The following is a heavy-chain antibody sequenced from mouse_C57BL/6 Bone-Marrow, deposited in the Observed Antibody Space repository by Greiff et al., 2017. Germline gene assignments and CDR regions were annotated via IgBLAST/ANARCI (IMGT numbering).Heavy chain of an antibody. J-gene: IGHJ3*01. Sequence: VQLQQSGAELVRPGASVKLSCTASGFNIKDYYMHWVKQRPEQGLEWIGRIDPEDGDTEDAPKFQGKATMTADTSSNTAYLHLSSLTSEDTAVYYCTRGGYYYGSSPWFAYWGQGTLVTVSA. CDR3: TRGGYYYGSSPWFAY. CDR2: IDPEDGDT. D-gene: IGHD1-1*01. CDR1: GFNIKDYY. V-gene: IGHV14-1*01.